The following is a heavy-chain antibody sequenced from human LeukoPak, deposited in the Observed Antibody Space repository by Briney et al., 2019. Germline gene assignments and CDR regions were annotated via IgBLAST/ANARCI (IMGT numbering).Heavy chain of an antibody. Sequence: SETLSLTCAVYGGSFTGYYWSWIRQPPGKGLEWIGEISHRGSTNYNPSLKSRVTMSVDTSKNQFSLKLSSVTAADTAVYYCARDTYSSGSYHYYYYMGVWGKGTTVTISS. CDR1: GGSFTGYY. CDR2: ISHRGST. J-gene: IGHJ6*03. CDR3: ARDTYSSGSYHYYYYMGV. V-gene: IGHV4-34*01. D-gene: IGHD3-10*01.